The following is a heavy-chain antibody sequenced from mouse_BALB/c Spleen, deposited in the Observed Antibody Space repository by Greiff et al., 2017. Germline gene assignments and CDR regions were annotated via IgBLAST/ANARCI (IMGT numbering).Heavy chain of an antibody. CDR1: GYTFTSYT. J-gene: IGHJ2*01. Sequence: QVQLQQSAAELARPGASVKMSCKASGYTFTSYTMHWVKQRPGQGLEWIGYINPSSGYTEYNQKFKDKTTLTADKSSSTAYMQLSSLTSEDSAVYYCASTTATGPDYWGQGTTLTVSS. CDR2: INPSSGYT. CDR3: ASTTATGPDY. D-gene: IGHD1-2*01. V-gene: IGHV1-4*02.